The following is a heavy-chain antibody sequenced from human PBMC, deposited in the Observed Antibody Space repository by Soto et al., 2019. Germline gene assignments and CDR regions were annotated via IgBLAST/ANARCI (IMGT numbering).Heavy chain of an antibody. V-gene: IGHV4-4*07. CDR1: GDPITSYF. D-gene: IGHD3-10*01. Sequence: LETLSLTCTVSGDPITSYFWTWLRQPAGKGLEWIGHVFPGGPTSHNSSLKSRVSMSVDTSKNQFSLTLTSVTAADTAVYYCARTLSGFTYGSRQFYFDYWGQGTLVTVSS. CDR2: VFPGGPT. CDR3: ARTLSGFTYGSRQFYFDY. J-gene: IGHJ4*02.